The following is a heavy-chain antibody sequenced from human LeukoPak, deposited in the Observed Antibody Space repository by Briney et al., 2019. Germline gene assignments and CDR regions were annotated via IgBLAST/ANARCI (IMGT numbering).Heavy chain of an antibody. J-gene: IGHJ2*01. V-gene: IGHV3-23*01. Sequence: GGSLRLSCAASGFTFTSQGMAWVRQAPAKGLEWVSAITGSGDNTYYADSVKGRFTISRNNSKNTLYLQMNSLSAEDMAVYYCAKMQGYFDLWGRGTLVTVSS. CDR2: ITGSGDNT. CDR1: GFTFTSQG. CDR3: AKMQGYFDL.